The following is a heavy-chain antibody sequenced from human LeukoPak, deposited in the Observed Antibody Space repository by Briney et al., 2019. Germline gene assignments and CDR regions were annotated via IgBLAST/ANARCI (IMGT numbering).Heavy chain of an antibody. CDR2: IIPIFGTA. CDR1: GGTFSSYA. D-gene: IGHD3-22*01. V-gene: IGHV1-69*13. CDR3: ATALYDTSGYFSFDP. Sequence: GASVKVSCKASGGTFSSYAISWVRQAPGQGLEWMGGIIPIFGTANYAQKFQGRVTITADESTSTAYMELSSLRSEDTAVYYCATALYDTSGYFSFDPWGQGTLVTVSS. J-gene: IGHJ5*02.